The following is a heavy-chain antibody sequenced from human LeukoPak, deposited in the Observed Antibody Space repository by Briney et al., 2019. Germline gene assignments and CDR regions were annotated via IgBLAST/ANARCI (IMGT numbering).Heavy chain of an antibody. Sequence: ASVKVSCKASGYTFTGYYMHWVRQAPGQGLEWMGWINPNSGDTNYAQNFQGRVTMTRDTSISTAYMDLSRLRSDDTAVYYCARLGSSWYWFDPWGQGTLVTVSS. J-gene: IGHJ5*02. V-gene: IGHV1-2*02. CDR3: ARLGSSWYWFDP. D-gene: IGHD6-13*01. CDR1: GYTFTGYY. CDR2: INPNSGDT.